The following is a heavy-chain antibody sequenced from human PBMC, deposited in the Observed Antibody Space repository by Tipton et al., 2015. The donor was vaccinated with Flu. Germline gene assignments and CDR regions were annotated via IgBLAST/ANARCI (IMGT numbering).Heavy chain of an antibody. J-gene: IGHJ4*02. CDR1: GYSINSGYY. D-gene: IGHD3-10*02. Sequence: GSLRLSCSVSGYSINSGYYWGWVRRPPGKGLEWIGTIYRSGSTYYNPSLKSRLTRSVDTSQNQFSLRLSSVTAADTAVYYCARHTGDSVRGVIDYWGQGTLVTVSS. CDR3: ARHTGDSVRGVIDY. CDR2: IYRSGST. V-gene: IGHV4-38-2*01.